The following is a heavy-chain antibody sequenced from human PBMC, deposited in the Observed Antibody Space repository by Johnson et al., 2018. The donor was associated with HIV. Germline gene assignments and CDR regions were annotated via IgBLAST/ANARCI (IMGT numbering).Heavy chain of an antibody. J-gene: IGHJ3*02. CDR1: GFTFSSYA. D-gene: IGHD3-22*01. V-gene: IGHV3-30*04. CDR3: ARDRSTPQPYYYDSSGYRGYSAFDI. Sequence: QVQLVESGGGVVQPGRSLRLSCAASGFTFSSYAMHWVRQAPGKGLEWVAVISYDGSNKYYADSVKGRFTISRDNSKNTLYLQMNSLRAEDTAVYYCARDRSTPQPYYYDSSGYRGYSAFDICGQGTMVTVSS. CDR2: ISYDGSNK.